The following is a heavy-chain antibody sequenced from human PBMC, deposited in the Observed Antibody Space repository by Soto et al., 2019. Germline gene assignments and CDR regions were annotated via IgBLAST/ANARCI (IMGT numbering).Heavy chain of an antibody. V-gene: IGHV4-4*07. J-gene: IGHJ6*02. D-gene: IGHD2-8*01. Sequence: QVQLQESDPGLVKPSDTLSLTCTVSGASVTSYYWSWVRQPAGKGLDWIGRIYTSGNTDYNSSLKSRVTMSLDTSKNQFSLKVRSVTAADTAVYFCARDGVGPHGMDVWGQGTTVTVSS. CDR1: GASVTSYY. CDR3: ARDGVGPHGMDV. CDR2: IYTSGNT.